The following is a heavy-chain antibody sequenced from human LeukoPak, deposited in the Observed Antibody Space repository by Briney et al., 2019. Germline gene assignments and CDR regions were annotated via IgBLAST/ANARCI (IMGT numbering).Heavy chain of an antibody. D-gene: IGHD2-2*01. Sequence: RGSLRLSCPASGFTFSSLSMSWVRQAPGKGLEWVSAISGSGGDTHYADSVKGRFTISRDNSKNTLHLQMNSLRAEDTAVYYCAKCRTTCYANGFDFWGQGTKVTVSS. CDR2: ISGSGGDT. V-gene: IGHV3-23*01. CDR1: GFTFSSLS. CDR3: AKCRTTCYANGFDF. J-gene: IGHJ3*01.